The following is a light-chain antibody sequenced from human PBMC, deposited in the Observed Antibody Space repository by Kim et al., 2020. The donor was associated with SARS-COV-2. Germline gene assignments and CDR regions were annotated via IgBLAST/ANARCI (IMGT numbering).Light chain of an antibody. Sequence: SATVGDRVTITSRASQSISDWLAWYQERPGKAPKLLIYRASYLESGVPSRFSGSGSGTEFTLTISSLQPDDFATYYCQHYNSYPYTFGQGTKLEI. V-gene: IGKV1-5*03. CDR1: QSISDW. CDR3: QHYNSYPYT. CDR2: RAS. J-gene: IGKJ2*01.